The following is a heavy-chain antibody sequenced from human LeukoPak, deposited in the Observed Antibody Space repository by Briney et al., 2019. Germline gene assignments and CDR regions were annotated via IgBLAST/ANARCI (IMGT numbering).Heavy chain of an antibody. CDR2: IYYSGS. Sequence: SETLSLTCTVSGGSISSSSSYWGWIRQSPGKGLEWIGSIYYSGSYYNPSLKSRVTISVDTSKNQFSLKLSSVTAADTAVYYCARILARQQLVLPWGQGTLVTVSS. CDR3: ARILARQQLVLP. V-gene: IGHV4-39*07. J-gene: IGHJ5*02. D-gene: IGHD6-13*01. CDR1: GGSISSSSSY.